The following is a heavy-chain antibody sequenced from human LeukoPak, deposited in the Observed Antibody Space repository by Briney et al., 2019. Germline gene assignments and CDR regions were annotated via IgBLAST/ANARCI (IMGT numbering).Heavy chain of an antibody. CDR2: FYYSGST. CDR3: ARGGSYYDGQFSTNWFDP. CDR1: GGSNSSSSYY. Sequence: SETLSLTCTVSGGSNSSSSYYWGWIRQPPGKGLEWIGCFYYSGSTYYNPSLKSRVTISVDTSKDQFSLKLSSVTAADTAVYYCARGGSYYDGQFSTNWFDPWGQGTLVTVS. V-gene: IGHV4-39*07. D-gene: IGHD1-26*01. J-gene: IGHJ5*02.